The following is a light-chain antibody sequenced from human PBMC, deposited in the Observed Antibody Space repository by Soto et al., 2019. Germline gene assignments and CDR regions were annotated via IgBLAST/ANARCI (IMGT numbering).Light chain of an antibody. CDR2: AAS. Sequence: PSSLSASLGDIVTITCRASQSISSYLNWYQQKPGKAPKLLIYAASSLQSGVPSRFSGSGSGTDFTLTISSLQPEDFATYYCQQSYSTPITFGQGTRLEI. CDR1: QSISSY. V-gene: IGKV1-39*01. CDR3: QQSYSTPIT. J-gene: IGKJ5*01.